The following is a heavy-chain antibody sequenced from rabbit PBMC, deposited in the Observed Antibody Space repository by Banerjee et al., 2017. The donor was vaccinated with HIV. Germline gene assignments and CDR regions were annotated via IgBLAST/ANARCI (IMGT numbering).Heavy chain of an antibody. D-gene: IGHD8-1*01. CDR2: INTDSTSA. CDR3: ARGYTGSLYYDL. Sequence: QSLEESGGDLVKPGASLTLTCTASGFSFSSDYYMCWVRQAPGKGLEWIACINTDSTSAYYASWVNGRFTISKTSSTTVTLQMTSLTAADTATYFCARGYTGSLYYDLWGPGTLVTVS. J-gene: IGHJ4*01. CDR1: GFSFSSDYY. V-gene: IGHV1S40*01.